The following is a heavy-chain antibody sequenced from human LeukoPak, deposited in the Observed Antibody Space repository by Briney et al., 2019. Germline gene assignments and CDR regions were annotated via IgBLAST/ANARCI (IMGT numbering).Heavy chain of an antibody. Sequence: ASVKVSCKASGYTFTTYAIHWVRQAPGQGLEWMGWMSPNSGDTGYAQKFQDRVTMTRNTSISTAYMELSSLRSDDTAVYYCARGPPNWGYDYWGPGTLVTVSS. CDR3: ARGPPNWGYDY. CDR2: MSPNSGDT. J-gene: IGHJ4*02. V-gene: IGHV1-8*02. D-gene: IGHD7-27*01. CDR1: GYTFTTYA.